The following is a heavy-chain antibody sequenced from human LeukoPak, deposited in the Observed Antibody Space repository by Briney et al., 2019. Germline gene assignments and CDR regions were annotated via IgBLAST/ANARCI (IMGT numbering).Heavy chain of an antibody. CDR3: AKGAYDSSGYYGAHYFDY. D-gene: IGHD3-22*01. J-gene: IGHJ4*02. Sequence: PGGSLRLSRAASGFTFSSYAMSWVRQAPGKGLEWVSAISGSGGSTYYADSVKGRFTISRDNSKNTLYLQMNSLRAEDTAVYYCAKGAYDSSGYYGAHYFDYWGQGTLVTVSS. V-gene: IGHV3-23*01. CDR1: GFTFSSYA. CDR2: ISGSGGST.